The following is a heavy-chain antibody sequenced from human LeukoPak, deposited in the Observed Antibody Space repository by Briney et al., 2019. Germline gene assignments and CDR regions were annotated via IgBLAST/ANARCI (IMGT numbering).Heavy chain of an antibody. CDR1: GGSISSGGYY. CDR2: IYYSGST. J-gene: IGHJ6*04. CDR3: VSGPGPGQRLGLSAPYGMDV. Sequence: SQTLSLTCTVSGGSISSGGYYWSWIRQHPGKGLEWIGYIYYSGSTYYNPSLKSRVTISVDTSKNQFSLKLSSVAAADTAVYYCVSGPGPGQRLGLSAPYGMDVWGKGTTVTVSS. V-gene: IGHV4-31*03. D-gene: IGHD6-25*01.